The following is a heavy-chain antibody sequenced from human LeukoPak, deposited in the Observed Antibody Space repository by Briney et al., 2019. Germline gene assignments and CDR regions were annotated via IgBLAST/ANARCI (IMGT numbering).Heavy chain of an antibody. CDR2: ISAYNGNT. D-gene: IGHD3-22*01. CDR3: ARAEPDDYYDGFDY. CDR1: GYTFTGYY. J-gene: IGHJ4*02. Sequence: ASVKVSCKASGYTFTGYYMHWVRQAPGQGLEWMGWISAYNGNTNYAQKLQGRVTMTTDTSTSTAHMELRSLRSDDTAVYYCARAEPDDYYDGFDYWGQGTLVTVSS. V-gene: IGHV1-18*04.